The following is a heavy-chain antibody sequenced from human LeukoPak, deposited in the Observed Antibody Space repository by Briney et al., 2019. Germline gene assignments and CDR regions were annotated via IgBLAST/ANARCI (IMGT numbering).Heavy chain of an antibody. D-gene: IGHD6-19*01. Sequence: TGGSLRLSCAASGFTFDDYGMSWVRQAPGKGLEWVSGINWNGGSTGYADSVKGRFTISRDSAKNSLYLQMNSLRAEDTALYYCARVFSSGWYGGFDYWGQGTLVTVSS. CDR3: ARVFSSGWYGGFDY. CDR1: GFTFDDYG. V-gene: IGHV3-20*04. J-gene: IGHJ4*02. CDR2: INWNGGST.